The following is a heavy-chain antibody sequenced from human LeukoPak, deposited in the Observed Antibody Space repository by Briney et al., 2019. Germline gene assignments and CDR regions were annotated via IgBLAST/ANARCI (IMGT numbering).Heavy chain of an antibody. Sequence: GGSLRLSCAASGFTFSSYAMHWVRQAPGKGLEWVAVISYDGSNKYYADSVKGRFTISRDNSKNTLYLQMNSLRAEDTAVYYCARGVAAAVYSWFDPWGQGTLVTVSS. CDR3: ARGVAAAVYSWFDP. CDR1: GFTFSSYA. D-gene: IGHD6-13*01. J-gene: IGHJ5*02. V-gene: IGHV3-30-3*01. CDR2: ISYDGSNK.